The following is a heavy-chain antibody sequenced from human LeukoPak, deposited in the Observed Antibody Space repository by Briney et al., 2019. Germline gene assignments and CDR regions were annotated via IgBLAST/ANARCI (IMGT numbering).Heavy chain of an antibody. J-gene: IGHJ4*02. CDR2: IWYDGSYK. D-gene: IGHD1-26*01. Sequence: PGRSLRLSCAASGCTFSNYGMHWVRQAPGKGLEWVAVIWYDGSYKYYVDSVKGRFTISRDNSKNTLYLQMNSLRAEDTAVYYCAKPTRGSGSFLIDYWGQGTLVTVSS. CDR3: AKPTRGSGSFLIDY. V-gene: IGHV3-33*06. CDR1: GCTFSNYG.